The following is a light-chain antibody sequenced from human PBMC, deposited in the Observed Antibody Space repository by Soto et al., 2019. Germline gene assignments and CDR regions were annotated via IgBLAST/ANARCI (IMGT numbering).Light chain of an antibody. Sequence: DIQMTQSPSSLSASVGDRDTITCRASQSISSYLNWYQQKPGKAPKLLIYAASSLQSGVPSRFSGSASGTDFTLTISSLQPEDFATYYCQQSHSTPPYTFGQGTKLEIK. J-gene: IGKJ2*01. CDR1: QSISSY. V-gene: IGKV1-39*01. CDR2: AAS. CDR3: QQSHSTPPYT.